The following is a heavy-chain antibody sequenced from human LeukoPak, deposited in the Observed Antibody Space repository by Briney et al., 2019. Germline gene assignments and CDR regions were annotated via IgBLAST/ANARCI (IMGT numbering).Heavy chain of an antibody. CDR1: GGSFSGYY. D-gene: IGHD3-22*01. Sequence: SETLSLTCAVYGGSFSGYYWSWIRQPPGKGLEWIGEINHSGSTNYNPSLKSRVTISVDTSKNQFSLKLSSVTAADTAVYYCASARRYYDSSNFDYWGQGTLVTVSS. CDR3: ASARRYYDSSNFDY. J-gene: IGHJ4*02. V-gene: IGHV4-34*01. CDR2: INHSGST.